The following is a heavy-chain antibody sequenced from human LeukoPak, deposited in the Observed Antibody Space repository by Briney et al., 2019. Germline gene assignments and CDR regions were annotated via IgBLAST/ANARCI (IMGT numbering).Heavy chain of an antibody. CDR2: VIPMFGSS. D-gene: IGHD3-22*01. CDR3: ATVRDNGGYSFLYYFDY. Sequence: ASVKVSCKASGNILSYYPINWVRQAPGQGLEWMGGVIPMFGSSQYAQNFQGRLTMTEDKSTNTAFLELSSLRSEDTAVFFCATVRDNGGYSFLYYFDYWGQGTLVTVSS. J-gene: IGHJ4*02. CDR1: GNILSYYP. V-gene: IGHV1-69*06.